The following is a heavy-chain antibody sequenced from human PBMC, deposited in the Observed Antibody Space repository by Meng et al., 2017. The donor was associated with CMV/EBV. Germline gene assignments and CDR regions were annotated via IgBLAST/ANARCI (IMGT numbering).Heavy chain of an antibody. CDR1: FFSISSYY. Sequence: LSLPCTVSFFSISSYYWSWIRQPPGKGLEWIGYIYYSGSTNYNPSLKSRVTISVDTSKNQFSLKLSSVTAADTAVYYCARAYRPEIVGDRGREGGGKG. D-gene: IGHD1-26*01. CDR2: IYYSGST. V-gene: IGHV4-59*01. CDR3: ARAYRPEIVGDRGREG. J-gene: IGHJ6*03.